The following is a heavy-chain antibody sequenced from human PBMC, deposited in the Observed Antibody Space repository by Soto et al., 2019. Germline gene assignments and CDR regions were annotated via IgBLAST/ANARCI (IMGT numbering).Heavy chain of an antibody. D-gene: IGHD3-16*01. Sequence: SVKVSCKASGGTFSSYDISWVRQAPGQGLEWMGGNIPIFGTANYAQKFQGRVTITADVSKSTLYFHVNTLRVDDPAVYYFSKMGGGNLPKLSHVWGHGTLVTVSS. CDR3: SKMGGGNLPKLSHV. CDR1: GGTFSSYD. V-gene: IGHV1-69*13. CDR2: NIPIFGTA. J-gene: IGHJ1*01.